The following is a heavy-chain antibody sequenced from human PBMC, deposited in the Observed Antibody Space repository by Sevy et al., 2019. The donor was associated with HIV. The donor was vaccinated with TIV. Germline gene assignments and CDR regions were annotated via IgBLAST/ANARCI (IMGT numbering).Heavy chain of an antibody. D-gene: IGHD6-13*01. CDR2: ISSSSSYI. CDR3: ARDRGSSSTLDAFDI. CDR1: GFTFSSYS. Sequence: GGSLRLSCAASGFTFSSYSMNWVRQAPGKGLEWVSSISSSSSYIYYGDSVKGRFTISRDNAKNSLYLQMNSLRAEDTAVYYCARDRGSSSTLDAFDIWGQGTMVTVSS. V-gene: IGHV3-21*01. J-gene: IGHJ3*02.